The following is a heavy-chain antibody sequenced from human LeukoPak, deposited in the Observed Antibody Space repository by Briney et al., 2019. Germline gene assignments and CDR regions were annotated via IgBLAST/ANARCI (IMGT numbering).Heavy chain of an antibody. CDR2: IYSGGST. CDR1: GGSINSNGDY. Sequence: ETLSLTCTVSGGSINSNGDYWGWIRQPPGKGLEWVSVIYSGGSTYYADSVKGRFTISRDNSKNTLYLQMNSLRAEDTAVYYCARDPTRYYYDSSGYYPDYWGQGTLVTVSS. J-gene: IGHJ4*02. D-gene: IGHD3-22*01. V-gene: IGHV3-53*01. CDR3: ARDPTRYYYDSSGYYPDY.